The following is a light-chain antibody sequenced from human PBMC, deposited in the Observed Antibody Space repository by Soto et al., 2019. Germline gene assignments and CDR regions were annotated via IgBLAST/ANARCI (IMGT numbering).Light chain of an antibody. V-gene: IGKV3-20*01. CDR2: GAS. Sequence: EIVLTQSPGTLSLSPGERATLSCRASQSVSSSYLAWYQQKPGQAPRLLIYGASNRATGIPDRFSGSGSGTDFTLTISRLEPEDFAVYYCQQYNTSPPPYTFGQGTKLEIK. CDR1: QSVSSSY. J-gene: IGKJ2*01. CDR3: QQYNTSPPPYT.